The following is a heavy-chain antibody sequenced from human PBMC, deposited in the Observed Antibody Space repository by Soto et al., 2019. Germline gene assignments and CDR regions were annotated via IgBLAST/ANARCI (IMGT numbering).Heavy chain of an antibody. CDR1: GGTFSSYA. J-gene: IGHJ6*02. CDR3: AREGSAAAGTVYYYGMDV. V-gene: IGHV1-69*13. Sequence: SVKVSCKASGGTFSSYAISWVRQAPGQGLEWMGGIIPIFGTANYAQKFQGRVTITADESTSTAYMELSSLRSEDTAVYYCAREGSAAAGTVYYYGMDVWGQGTTVTVSS. D-gene: IGHD6-13*01. CDR2: IIPIFGTA.